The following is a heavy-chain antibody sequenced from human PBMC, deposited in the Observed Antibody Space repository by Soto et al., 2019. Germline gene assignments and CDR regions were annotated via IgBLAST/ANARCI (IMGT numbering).Heavy chain of an antibody. CDR1: GGSISSYY. CDR2: IYTSGST. V-gene: IGHV4-4*07. CDR3: ARGGSMAASFYYYYGMDV. Sequence: SETLSLTCTVSGGSISSYYWSWIRQPAGKGLEWIGRIYTSGSTNYNPSLKSRVTMSIDTSKNQFSLKLSSVTAADTAVYYCARGGSMAASFYYYYGMDVWGQGTTVTVSS. D-gene: IGHD3-16*01. J-gene: IGHJ6*02.